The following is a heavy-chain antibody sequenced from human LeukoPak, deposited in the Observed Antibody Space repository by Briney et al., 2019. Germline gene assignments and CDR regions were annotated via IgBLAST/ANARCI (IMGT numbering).Heavy chain of an antibody. D-gene: IGHD6-13*01. V-gene: IGHV3-30*02. Sequence: GGSLRLSCAASGFTFSSYGIHWVRQAPGKGLEWVTFIGYDGRNKYYADSVKGRFTISRDNSKNTLYLQMNSLRAEDTAVYYCAKTASSSWGYFDYWGQGTLVTVSS. CDR3: AKTASSSWGYFDY. CDR1: GFTFSSYG. CDR2: IGYDGRNK. J-gene: IGHJ4*02.